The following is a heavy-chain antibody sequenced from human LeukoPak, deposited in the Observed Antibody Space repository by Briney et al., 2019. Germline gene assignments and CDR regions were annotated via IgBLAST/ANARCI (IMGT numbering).Heavy chain of an antibody. D-gene: IGHD3-10*01. J-gene: IGHJ4*02. CDR3: AKSVRMVRGVIGH. Sequence: GGSLRLSCAASGFTFSSYAMSWVRQAPGKGLEWVSAIGGSGGSTYYADSVKGRFTISRDNSKNTLYLQMNSLRAEDTAVYYCAKSVRMVRGVIGHWGQGTLVTVSS. CDR1: GFTFSSYA. CDR2: IGGSGGST. V-gene: IGHV3-23*01.